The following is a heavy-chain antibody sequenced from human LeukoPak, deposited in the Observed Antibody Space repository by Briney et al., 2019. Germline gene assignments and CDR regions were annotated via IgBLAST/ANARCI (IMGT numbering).Heavy chain of an antibody. Sequence: GGSLRLSCAASGFTFSTFAMNWVRQAPEKGLEWVAGINPSGSNTFYADSVKGRFTISRDNSKNTVYPQMDSLRAEDTAVYQCAKAHYLDSGSYVQYDHWAQGTLVTVSS. J-gene: IGHJ5*02. V-gene: IGHV3-23*01. D-gene: IGHD3-10*01. CDR3: AKAHYLDSGSYVQYDH. CDR2: INPSGSNT. CDR1: GFTFSTFA.